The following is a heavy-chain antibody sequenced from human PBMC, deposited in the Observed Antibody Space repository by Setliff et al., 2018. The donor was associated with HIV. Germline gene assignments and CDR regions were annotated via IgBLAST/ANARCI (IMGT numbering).Heavy chain of an antibody. J-gene: IGHJ3*01. D-gene: IGHD1-26*01. CDR2: ISYNEYT. V-gene: IGHV4-59*11. CDR3: ARDHNSGTLHAFDL. CDR1: GDPINSHY. Sequence: SETLSLTCTVSGDPINSHYLSWIRQPPGEGLEWIGHISYNEYTNYNPSLKSRVTISLGTSKKHFSLDLYSVTAADTAVYYCARDHNSGTLHAFDLWGQGTKVTVSS.